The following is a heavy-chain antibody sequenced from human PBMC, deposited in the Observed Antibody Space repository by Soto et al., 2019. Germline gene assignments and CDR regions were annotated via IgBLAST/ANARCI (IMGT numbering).Heavy chain of an antibody. CDR1: GGSISSSSYY. J-gene: IGHJ4*02. CDR2: IYYSGST. V-gene: IGHV4-39*01. CDR3: ARRRRAFDY. Sequence: SLTCTVSGGSISSSSYYWGWIRQPPGKGLEWIGSIYYSGSTYYNPSLKSRVTISVDTSKNQFSLKLSSVTAADTAVYYCARRRRAFDYWGQGTLVTVSS.